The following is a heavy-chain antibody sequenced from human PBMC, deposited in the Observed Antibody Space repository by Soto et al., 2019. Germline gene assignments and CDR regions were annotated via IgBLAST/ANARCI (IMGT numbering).Heavy chain of an antibody. D-gene: IGHD2-21*02. Sequence: QVQLQESGPGLVKPSGTLSLTCAVSGGSISSGDWCWSWVRQSPGTGLECLGEIYSSGSTTYNPSLKSRVTISADKAENPFSLRLSSVTAADTAVYYCARRGWDSISGSLDYGGQGTLVTVSS. V-gene: IGHV4-4*02. CDR2: IYSSGST. J-gene: IGHJ4*02. CDR1: GGSISSGDW. CDR3: ARRGWDSISGSLDY.